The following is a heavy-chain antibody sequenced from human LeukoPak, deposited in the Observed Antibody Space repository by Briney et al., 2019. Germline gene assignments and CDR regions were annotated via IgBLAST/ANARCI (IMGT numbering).Heavy chain of an antibody. CDR2: ISGSGGST. Sequence: PGGSLRLSCAASGFTFDDYAMHWVRQAPGKGLEWVSAISGSGGSTYYADSVKGRFTISRDDSKNTLYLQMNGLRAEDTAVYYCATPIAVAGSFDYWGQGTLVTVSS. D-gene: IGHD6-19*01. CDR1: GFTFDDYA. CDR3: ATPIAVAGSFDY. J-gene: IGHJ4*02. V-gene: IGHV3-23*01.